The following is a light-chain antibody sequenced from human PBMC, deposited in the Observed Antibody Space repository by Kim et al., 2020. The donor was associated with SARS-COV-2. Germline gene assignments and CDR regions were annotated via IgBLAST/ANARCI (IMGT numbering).Light chain of an antibody. J-gene: IGLJ2*01. CDR1: TGAVTSGHY. CDR3: LLFYSGAGI. CDR2: HTT. V-gene: IGLV7-46*01. Sequence: PGATVTLTCGPSTGAVTSGHYPYWFQQKPGQAPRTLIYHTTNRHSWTPARFSGSLLGGKAALTLSGAQPEDEAEYYCLLFYSGAGIFGGGTQLTVL.